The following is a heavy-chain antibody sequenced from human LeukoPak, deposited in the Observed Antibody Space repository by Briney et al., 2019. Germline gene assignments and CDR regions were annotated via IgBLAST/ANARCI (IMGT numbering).Heavy chain of an antibody. D-gene: IGHD1-14*01. CDR1: GFTFSSYS. V-gene: IGHV3-48*02. CDR3: AKVFVLMRGTPENWFDP. Sequence: PGGSLRLSCAASGFTFSSYSMNWVRQAPGKGLEWVSYISSSSSTIYYADSVKGRFTISRDNSMDTLYLQMNSLRDEDTAIYFCAKVFVLMRGTPENWFDPWGQGTLVTVSS. CDR2: ISSSSSTI. J-gene: IGHJ5*02.